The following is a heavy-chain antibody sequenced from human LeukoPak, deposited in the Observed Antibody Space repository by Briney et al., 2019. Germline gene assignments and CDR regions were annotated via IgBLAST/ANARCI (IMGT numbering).Heavy chain of an antibody. CDR3: ARGRRTYYYDSSGYYYNPVIDY. J-gene: IGHJ4*02. V-gene: IGHV4-59*12. CDR1: GGSINSYY. CDR2: IYYSGST. D-gene: IGHD3-22*01. Sequence: SETLSLTCTVSGGSINSYYWSWIRQPPGKGLEWIGYIYYSGSTNYNHSLTSRVTISVDTSKNQFSLKLSSVTAAGTAVYYCARGRRTYYYDSSGYYYNPVIDYWGQGTLVTVSS.